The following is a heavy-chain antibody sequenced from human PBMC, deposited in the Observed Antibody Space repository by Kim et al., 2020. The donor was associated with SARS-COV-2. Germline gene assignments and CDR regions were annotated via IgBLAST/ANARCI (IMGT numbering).Heavy chain of an antibody. D-gene: IGHD2-21*02. V-gene: IGHV4-4*09. J-gene: IGHJ4*02. CDR3: ARNNGDSLYYFDF. Sequence: NSSLRSRVTIAVDKSKNRFCRKLYSLSAADTAVYYCARNNGDSLYYFDFWGQGTLVTVSS.